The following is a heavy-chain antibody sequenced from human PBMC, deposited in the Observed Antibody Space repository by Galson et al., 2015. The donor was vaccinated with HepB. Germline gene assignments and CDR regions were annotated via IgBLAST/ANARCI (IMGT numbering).Heavy chain of an antibody. CDR2: INPNSGDA. CDR1: GYNFTGYY. Sequence: SVKVSCKASGYNFTGYYIHWVRQAPGQGLEWMGRINPNSGDANYAQKFQSRVTMTRATSVSTAFMELERLRSDDTAVYYCARDQFPKIAVAGPHYYFYYGMDVWGQGTAVTVSS. D-gene: IGHD6-19*01. V-gene: IGHV1-2*06. CDR3: ARDQFPKIAVAGPHYYFYYGMDV. J-gene: IGHJ6*02.